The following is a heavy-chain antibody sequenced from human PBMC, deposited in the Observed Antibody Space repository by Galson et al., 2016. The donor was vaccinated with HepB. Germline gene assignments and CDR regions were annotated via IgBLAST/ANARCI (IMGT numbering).Heavy chain of an antibody. V-gene: IGHV4-31*03. D-gene: IGHD4-17*01. CDR3: ARGQYGDTGRFDY. Sequence: TLSLTCTVSGGSTSNGAYYWNWIRQHPGKALEWIGYIYHSGTTYYNPSLKSRVSVSVDTSNNQFSLNLRAVTTADTAFYYCARGQYGDTGRFDYWGQGTLVTVSS. J-gene: IGHJ4*02. CDR2: IYHSGTT. CDR1: GGSTSNGAYY.